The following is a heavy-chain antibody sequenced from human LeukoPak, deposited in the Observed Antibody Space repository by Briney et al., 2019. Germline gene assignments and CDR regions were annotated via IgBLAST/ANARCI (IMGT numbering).Heavy chain of an antibody. CDR2: IHHSGST. CDR1: GGSIRSYY. D-gene: IGHD3-22*01. J-gene: IGHJ4*02. Sequence: SQTLSLTCTVSGGSIRSYYWGWIRQPPGKGLEWIGDIHHSGSTDYKPSLKSRVTISVDTSKNQFSLKLSSVTAADTAVYHCARRGYYYDSRGYYYFDYWGQGTLVTVSS. V-gene: IGHV4-59*01. CDR3: ARRGYYYDSRGYYYFDY.